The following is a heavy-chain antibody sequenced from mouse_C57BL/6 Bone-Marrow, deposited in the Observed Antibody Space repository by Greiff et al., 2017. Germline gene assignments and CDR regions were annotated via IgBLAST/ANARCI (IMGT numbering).Heavy chain of an antibody. J-gene: IGHJ4*01. Sequence: QVQLQQSGPELVKPGASVKISCKASGYSFTSYYIHWVKQRPGQGLEWIGWIYPGSGNTKYNEKFKGKATLTADPSSSTAYMQLSSLTSEDSAVYYCASNDARVYAMDYWGQGTSVTVSS. CDR3: ASNDARVYAMDY. CDR2: IYPGSGNT. CDR1: GYSFTSYY. D-gene: IGHD2-12*01. V-gene: IGHV1-66*01.